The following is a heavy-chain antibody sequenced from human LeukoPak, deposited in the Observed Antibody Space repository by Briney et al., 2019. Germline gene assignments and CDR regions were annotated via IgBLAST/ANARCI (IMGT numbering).Heavy chain of an antibody. D-gene: IGHD3-3*01. CDR2: ISSSSSYI. V-gene: IGHV3-21*01. J-gene: IGHJ4*02. Sequence: GGSLRLSCAASGFTFSSYSMNWVRQAPGKGLEWVSSISSSSSYIYYADSVKGRFTISRDNAKNSLYLQMNSLRAEDTAVYYCARDSSNDFWSGYYGPAFDYWGQGTLVTVSS. CDR3: ARDSSNDFWSGYYGPAFDY. CDR1: GFTFSSYS.